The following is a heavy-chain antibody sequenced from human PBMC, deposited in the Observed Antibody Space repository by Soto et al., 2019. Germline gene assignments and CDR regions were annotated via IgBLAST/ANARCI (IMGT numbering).Heavy chain of an antibody. Sequence: SETLSLTCTVSGGSISSSYWSWIRQPPGKGLEWLAYIYDDGSANYNPSLKSRATISLDMSRNQFSLKLTSVTAADTAVYYCARDKYCSGGSCRKNWFDPWGQGTLVTVSS. V-gene: IGHV4-59*01. CDR2: IYDDGSA. CDR1: GGSISSSY. D-gene: IGHD2-15*01. J-gene: IGHJ5*02. CDR3: ARDKYCSGGSCRKNWFDP.